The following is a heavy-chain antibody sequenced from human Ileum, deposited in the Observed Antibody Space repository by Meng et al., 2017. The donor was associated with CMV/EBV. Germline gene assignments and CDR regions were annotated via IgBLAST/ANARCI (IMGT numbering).Heavy chain of an antibody. D-gene: IGHD3-10*01. CDR3: ARDGDPSGTYDYFFDY. CDR1: GSIRSPTYH. CDR2: IHYTGTT. Sequence: GSIRSPTYHWAWIRQPPGKGLEWIGTIHYTGTTYYSSSLKSRVTISVDTSNNHFSLHLRSVTAADTALYYCARDGDPSGTYDYFFDYWGQGTLVTVSS. V-gene: IGHV4-39*07. J-gene: IGHJ4*02.